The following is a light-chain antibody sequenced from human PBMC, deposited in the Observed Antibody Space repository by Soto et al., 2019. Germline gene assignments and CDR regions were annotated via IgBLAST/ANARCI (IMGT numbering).Light chain of an antibody. J-gene: IGKJ5*01. Sequence: EIVITQSPATLSLSPGERATLSCRASQSVSSYLAWYQQKPGQAPRLLIYDASNRANGIPARFSGSGSGTDLTLTISSLEPEDFAVYYCQQRSNWPTITFGQGTRLEIK. V-gene: IGKV3-11*01. CDR1: QSVSSY. CDR2: DAS. CDR3: QQRSNWPTIT.